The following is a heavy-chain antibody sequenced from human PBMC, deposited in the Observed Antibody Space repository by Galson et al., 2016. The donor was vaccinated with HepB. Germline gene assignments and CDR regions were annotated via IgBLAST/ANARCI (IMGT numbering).Heavy chain of an antibody. CDR1: EFIFRNNA. CDR2: ISGSTISGSATYI. J-gene: IGHJ3*02. Sequence: SLRLSCAASEFIFRNNAMSWVRQAPGKGLEWVATISGSTISGSATYIYYADSVRGRFTISRDNSKNTLYLQMSSLSADDTASYYCAKDGERWGAFEIWGQGTMVTVSS. V-gene: IGHV3-23*01. CDR3: AKDGERWGAFEI. D-gene: IGHD7-27*01.